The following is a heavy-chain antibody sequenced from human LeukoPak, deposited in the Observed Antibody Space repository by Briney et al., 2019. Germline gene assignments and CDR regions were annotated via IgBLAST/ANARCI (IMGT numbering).Heavy chain of an antibody. CDR2: INEDGSQK. V-gene: IGHV3-7*01. J-gene: IGHJ4*02. Sequence: GGSLRLSCSVSGFSFSNYWMSWVRQAPGKGLEWVASINEDGSQKQYVDSVKGRFTISRDNAKNSLYLQVNSLRAEDTAVYYCARGWYSSGWYYWGQGTLVTVSS. CDR1: GFSFSNYW. D-gene: IGHD6-19*01. CDR3: ARGWYSSGWYY.